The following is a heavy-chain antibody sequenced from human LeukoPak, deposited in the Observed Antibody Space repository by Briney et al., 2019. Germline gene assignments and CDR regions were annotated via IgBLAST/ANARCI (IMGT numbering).Heavy chain of an antibody. CDR2: INPNSGGT. V-gene: IGHV1-2*02. CDR3: ARGAAVAANLDWFDP. CDR1: GYTFTSYA. D-gene: IGHD2-15*01. Sequence: ASVKVSCKASGYTFTSYAMNWVRQAPGQGLEWMGWINPNSGGTNYAQKFQGRVTMTRDTSISTAYMELSRLRSDDTAVYYCARGAAVAANLDWFDPWGQGTLVTVSS. J-gene: IGHJ5*02.